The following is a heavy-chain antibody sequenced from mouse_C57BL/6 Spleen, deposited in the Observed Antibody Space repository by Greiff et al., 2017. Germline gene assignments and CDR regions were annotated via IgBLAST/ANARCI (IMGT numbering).Heavy chain of an antibody. CDR1: GYTFTSYW. D-gene: IGHD2-3*01. Sequence: QVQLKQPGAELVMPGASVKLSCKASGYTFTSYWMHWVKQRPGQGLEWIGEIDPSDSYTNYNQKFKGKSTLTVDKSSSTAYMQLSSLTSEDSAVYYCARRWLLRGFDYWGQGTTLTVSS. V-gene: IGHV1-69*01. CDR3: ARRWLLRGFDY. J-gene: IGHJ2*01. CDR2: IDPSDSYT.